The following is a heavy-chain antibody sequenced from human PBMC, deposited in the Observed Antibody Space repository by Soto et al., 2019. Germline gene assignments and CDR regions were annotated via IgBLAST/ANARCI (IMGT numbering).Heavy chain of an antibody. CDR1: GGSITNYY. Sequence: QVQLQESGPGLVKPSETLSLTCTVSGGSITNYYCSWFRQPPGKGLEWIGYINYDGYSAYYHSLHRRVPLSRHPSKTQFSLLLESVTATATAVYYCAGHGFGPLHGLVDVWGPGATVIVSS. CDR2: INYDGYS. V-gene: IGHV4-59*08. D-gene: IGHD3-10*01. J-gene: IGHJ6*02. CDR3: AGHGFGPLHGLVDV.